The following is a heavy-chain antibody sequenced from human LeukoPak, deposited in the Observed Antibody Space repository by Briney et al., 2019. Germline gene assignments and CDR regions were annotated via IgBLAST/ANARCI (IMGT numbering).Heavy chain of an antibody. D-gene: IGHD6-13*01. J-gene: IGHJ4*02. V-gene: IGHV3-21*01. CDR2: ISSSSSYI. Sequence: KTGGSLRLSCAASGFTFSSYSMNWVRQAPGKGLEWVSSISSSSSYIYYADSVKGRFTISRDNAKNSLYLQMNSLRAEDTAVYYCARDHIAAGDYWGQGTLVTVSS. CDR3: ARDHIAAGDY. CDR1: GFTFSSYS.